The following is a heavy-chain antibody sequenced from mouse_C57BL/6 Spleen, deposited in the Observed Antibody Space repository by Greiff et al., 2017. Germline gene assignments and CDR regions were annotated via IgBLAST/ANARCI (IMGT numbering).Heavy chain of an antibody. D-gene: IGHD1-1*01. V-gene: IGHV1-69*01. CDR2: IDPSDSYT. Sequence: QVQLQQPGAELVMPGASVKLSCKASAYTFTSYWMHWVKQRPGQGLEWIGEIDPSDSYTNYNQKFKGKSTLTVDKSSSTAYMQLSSLTSEDSAVYYCARSTVDWYFDVWGTGTTVTVSS. CDR1: AYTFTSYW. CDR3: ARSTVDWYFDV. J-gene: IGHJ1*03.